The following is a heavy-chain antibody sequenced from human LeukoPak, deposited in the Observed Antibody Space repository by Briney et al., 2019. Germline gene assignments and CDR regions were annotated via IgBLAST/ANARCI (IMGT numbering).Heavy chain of an antibody. Sequence: GSSVKLSFKSSVCTFSIYAISWVRQPPGQGLEWMGRSIPILGRANYAQNFQGRVTIPADKSTSTPYMALSSLRSEDTAVYYCARTPEGYCSSTSCQPTDYYYYYGMDVWGQGTTVTVSS. D-gene: IGHD2-2*01. J-gene: IGHJ6*02. CDR3: ARTPEGYCSSTSCQPTDYYYYYGMDV. CDR2: SIPILGRA. CDR1: VCTFSIYA. V-gene: IGHV1-69*04.